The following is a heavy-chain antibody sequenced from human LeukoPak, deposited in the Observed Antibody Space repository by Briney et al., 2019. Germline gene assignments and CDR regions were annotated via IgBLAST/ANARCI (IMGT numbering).Heavy chain of an antibody. V-gene: IGHV4-61*02. CDR2: IYTSGST. Sequence: SETLSLTCTVSGGSISSGSYYWSWIRQPAGKGLEWIGRIYTSGSTNYNPSLKSRVSISVDTSKNQFSLKLSSVTAADTAVYYCARVLAYYDFWSGPTSPAAFDIWGQGTMVTVSS. CDR3: ARVLAYYDFWSGPTSPAAFDI. J-gene: IGHJ3*02. D-gene: IGHD3-3*01. CDR1: GGSISSGSYY.